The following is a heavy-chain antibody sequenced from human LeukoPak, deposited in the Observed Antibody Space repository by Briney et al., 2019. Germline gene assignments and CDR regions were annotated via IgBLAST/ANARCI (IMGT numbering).Heavy chain of an antibody. CDR3: ATSRNSRYYYDSRDWYFDL. CDR2: ISSSSSYI. CDR1: GFTFSSYS. J-gene: IGHJ2*01. V-gene: IGHV3-21*01. Sequence: PGGSLRLSCAASGFTFSSYSMNWVRQAPGKGLEWVSSISSSSSYIYYADSAKGRFTISRDNAKNSLYLQMNSLRAEDTAVYYCATSRNSRYYYDSRDWYFDLWGRGTLVTVSS. D-gene: IGHD3-22*01.